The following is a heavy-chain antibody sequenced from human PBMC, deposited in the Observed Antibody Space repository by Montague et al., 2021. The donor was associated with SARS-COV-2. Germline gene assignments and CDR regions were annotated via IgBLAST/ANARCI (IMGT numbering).Heavy chain of an antibody. V-gene: IGHV4-39*07. D-gene: IGHD2-21*01. CDR1: GGSISSSSYY. J-gene: IGHJ5*01. CDR3: ARRDAWAYCGDECYRGWFDS. Sequence: SETLSLTCTVSGGSISSSSYYWGWIRQPPGKGLEWIGNIYYSGSTYYXPSLKSRVTISVDTSKNQFSLKLSSVTAADTAVYYCARRDAWAYCGDECYRGWFDSWGQGTLVTVSS. CDR2: IYYSGST.